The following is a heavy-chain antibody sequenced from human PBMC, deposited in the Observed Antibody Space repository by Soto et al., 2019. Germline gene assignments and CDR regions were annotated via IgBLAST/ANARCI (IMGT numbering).Heavy chain of an antibody. Sequence: SVKVSCKASGGTFSSYTINWVRQAPGQGLEWMGGIIPIFGTTNYAKKFQGRVTITADESTSTAYMELSSLRSEDTAVYYCASYASSGHNSVWYTFDPWGQGTPVTVSS. V-gene: IGHV1-69*13. J-gene: IGHJ5*02. CDR2: IIPIFGTT. CDR1: GGTFSSYT. CDR3: ASYASSGHNSVWYTFDP. D-gene: IGHD6-19*01.